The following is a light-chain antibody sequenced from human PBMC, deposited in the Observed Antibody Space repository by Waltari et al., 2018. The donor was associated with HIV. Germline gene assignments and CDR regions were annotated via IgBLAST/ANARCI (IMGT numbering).Light chain of an antibody. V-gene: IGKV1-39*01. Sequence: DIQLTQSPSSLSTSVGDRVTITCRASQSVSTFLNWYQQKPGKAPELLIYAASNLQSGVPSRSSGTGSGTDFTLTISSLHPEDSAIYFCQQSFNNPRTFGQGTKVEIK. CDR2: AAS. CDR1: QSVSTF. CDR3: QQSFNNPRT. J-gene: IGKJ1*01.